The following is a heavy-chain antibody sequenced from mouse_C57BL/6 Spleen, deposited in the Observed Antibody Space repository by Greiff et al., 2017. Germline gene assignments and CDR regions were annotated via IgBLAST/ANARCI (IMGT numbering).Heavy chain of an antibody. J-gene: IGHJ1*03. Sequence: QVQLQQPGAELVKPGASVKLSCKASGYTFTSYWMQWVKQRPGQGLEWIGEIDPSDSYTNYNQKFKGKATLTVDTSSSAACMQLSSLTTVDSAVYYCERRRANWGGGYWYFDVWGTGTTVTVSS. CDR2: IDPSDSYT. D-gene: IGHD4-1*01. CDR3: ERRRANWGGGYWYFDV. CDR1: GYTFTSYW. V-gene: IGHV1-50*01.